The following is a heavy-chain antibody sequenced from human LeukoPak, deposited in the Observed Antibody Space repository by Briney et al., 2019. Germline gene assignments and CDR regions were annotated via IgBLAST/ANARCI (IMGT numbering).Heavy chain of an antibody. V-gene: IGHV3-7*01. CDR1: GFRFSSQW. Sequence: GGSLRPSCAVSGFRFSSQWMTWVRQAPGTGLEWVATINCDGGAKYHVDSVKGRFTISRDNAKNLVYLQMSILRAEDTAVYYCADLGTSDCGQGTLVTVSS. CDR2: INCDGGAK. CDR3: ADLGTSD. J-gene: IGHJ4*02. D-gene: IGHD1-7*01.